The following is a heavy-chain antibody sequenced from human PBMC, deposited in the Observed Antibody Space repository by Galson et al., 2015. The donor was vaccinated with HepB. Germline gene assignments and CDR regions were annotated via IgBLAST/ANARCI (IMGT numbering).Heavy chain of an antibody. J-gene: IGHJ4*02. Sequence: QSGAEVKKPGESLRISCKGSGYSFTSYWISWVRQMPGKGLEWMGRIDPSDSYTNYSPSFQGHVTISADKSISTAYLQWSSLKASDTAMYYCARHPNYDSSGYYPLFDYWGQGTLVTVSS. D-gene: IGHD3-22*01. CDR1: GYSFTSYW. CDR2: IDPSDSYT. CDR3: ARHPNYDSSGYYPLFDY. V-gene: IGHV5-10-1*01.